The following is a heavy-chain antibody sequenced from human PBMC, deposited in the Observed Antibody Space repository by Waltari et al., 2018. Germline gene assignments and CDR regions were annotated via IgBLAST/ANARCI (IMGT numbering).Heavy chain of an antibody. Sequence: QVQLVESGGGVVQPGRSLRLSCAASGFTFSSYGMHWVRQAPGKGVEWGGVIGYDGSNKNYAGSVKGRFTIYRDNSKNTLYLQMNSLRAEDTAVYYCARDLSDYYFDYWGQGTLVTVSS. V-gene: IGHV3-33*01. J-gene: IGHJ4*02. CDR1: GFTFSSYG. CDR2: IGYDGSNK. CDR3: ARDLSDYYFDY.